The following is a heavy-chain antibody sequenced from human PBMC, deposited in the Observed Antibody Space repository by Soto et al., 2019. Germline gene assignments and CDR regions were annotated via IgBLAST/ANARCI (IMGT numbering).Heavy chain of an antibody. CDR1: GFTFSSYE. V-gene: IGHV3-48*03. J-gene: IGHJ3*02. CDR2: ISRSGGTI. Sequence: PGGSLRLSCAASGFTFSSYEIIWVRQAPGKGLQWVSYISRSGGTIYYADSVKGRFTISRDIAKNSLYLQMNSLRAEDTAVYYCARERDYVFDIWGQGTMVTVSS. CDR3: ARERDYVFDI.